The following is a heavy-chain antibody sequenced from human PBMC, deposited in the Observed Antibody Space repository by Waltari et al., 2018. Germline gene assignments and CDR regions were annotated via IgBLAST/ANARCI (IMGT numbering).Heavy chain of an antibody. D-gene: IGHD6-13*01. V-gene: IGHV3-33*01. J-gene: IGHJ4*02. CDR3: ARDLGRAAAGTFDH. Sequence: QVQLVASGGGVVQPGRFLRLSCSASGSPFSRNAMHWVRQAPGKGLEWVAVMWYDGSNKYYADSVKGRFTISRDNSKNTLYLQMNSLRAEDTAVYYCARDLGRAAAGTFDHWGQGTLVTVSS. CDR1: GSPFSRNA. CDR2: MWYDGSNK.